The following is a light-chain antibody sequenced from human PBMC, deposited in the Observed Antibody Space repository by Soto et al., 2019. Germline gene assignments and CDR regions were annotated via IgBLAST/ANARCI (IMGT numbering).Light chain of an antibody. J-gene: IGLJ2*01. V-gene: IGLV2-14*03. CDR3: SSYRSDTTRV. Sequence: QSVLTQPASVSGSPGQSITISCTGSSSDIGGYNYVSWYQQHPGKAPKLMIYDVSSRPSGVSNRFSGSKSGNTASLTISGLQAEDEADYYCSSYRSDTTRVFGGGTQLTVL. CDR1: SSDIGGYNY. CDR2: DVS.